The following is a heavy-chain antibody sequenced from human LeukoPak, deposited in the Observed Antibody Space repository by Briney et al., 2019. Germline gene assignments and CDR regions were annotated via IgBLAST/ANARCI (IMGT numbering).Heavy chain of an antibody. J-gene: IGHJ4*02. Sequence: GGSLRLSCAASGFTFSSYSTNWVRQAPGKGLEWVSSISSSSYIYYADSMKGRFTVSRDNAKNSLYLQMNSLRAEDTAVYYCARPLEGYSGSGSWYFDYWGQGTLVTVSS. CDR1: GFTFSSYS. V-gene: IGHV3-21*01. CDR3: ARPLEGYSGSGSWYFDY. D-gene: IGHD3-10*01. CDR2: ISSSSYI.